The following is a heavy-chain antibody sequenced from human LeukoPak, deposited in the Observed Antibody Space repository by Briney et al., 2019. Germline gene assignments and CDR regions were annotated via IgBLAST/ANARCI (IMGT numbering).Heavy chain of an antibody. D-gene: IGHD2-2*01. CDR1: GGTFSSYA. J-gene: IGHJ4*02. Sequence: SSVKVSCKASGGTFSSYAISWVRQAPGQGLEWMGGIIPIFGTANYAQKFQGRVTITADESTSTAYMELSSLRSEDTAVYYCARESKRYCSSTSCNDYWGREPWSPSPQ. CDR2: IIPIFGTA. CDR3: ARESKRYCSSTSCNDY. V-gene: IGHV1-69*01.